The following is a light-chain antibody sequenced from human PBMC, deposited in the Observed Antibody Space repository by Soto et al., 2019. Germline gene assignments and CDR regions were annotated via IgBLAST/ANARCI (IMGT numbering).Light chain of an antibody. CDR1: QSVSGY. J-gene: IGKJ1*01. CDR2: ADS. V-gene: IGKV3-20*01. Sequence: ESVLTRSRTSLTLYPGETATLPCRASQSVSGYIGWYQQKPGQAPRLLIYADSNRATGIPARFSGSGSGTDFTLTISRLEPEDFAVYYCQQYGSSGTFGQGTKADIK. CDR3: QQYGSSGT.